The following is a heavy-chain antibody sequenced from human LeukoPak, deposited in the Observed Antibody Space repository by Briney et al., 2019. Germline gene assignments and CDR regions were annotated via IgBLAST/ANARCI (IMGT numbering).Heavy chain of an antibody. CDR3: ARDGEGPLGNFDY. CDR2: IYHRST. CDR1: GDSMGSSLHY. Sequence: PSETLSLTCTVSGDSMGSSLHYWGWVRQPPGKGLEWIGYIYHRSTNYNPSLKSRVTISVDTSKNQFSLKLSSVTAADTAVYYCARDGEGPLGNFDYWGQGTLVTVSS. D-gene: IGHD3-10*01. J-gene: IGHJ4*02. V-gene: IGHV4-61*01.